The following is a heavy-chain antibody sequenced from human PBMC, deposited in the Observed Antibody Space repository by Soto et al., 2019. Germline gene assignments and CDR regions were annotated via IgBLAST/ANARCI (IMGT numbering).Heavy chain of an antibody. CDR1: GFTFSNYG. CDR2: ILNDGSNR. D-gene: IGHD3-10*01. CDR3: ARDDEYSGNGMDG. J-gene: IGHJ6*02. V-gene: IGHV3-33*01. Sequence: QVKLVESRGGVVQPGRSLTLSCAASGFTFSNYGMHWVRQAPGKGLEWVAVILNDGSNRYHADSVKDRFTISRDNSKNTLYLQMNSLRAEDTAVYYCARDDEYSGNGMDGWGQGTTVTVS.